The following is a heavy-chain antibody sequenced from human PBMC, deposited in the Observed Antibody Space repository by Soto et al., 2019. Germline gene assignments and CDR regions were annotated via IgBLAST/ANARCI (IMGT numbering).Heavy chain of an antibody. CDR3: ARGLHSSGIYFDY. CDR2: INGYNGNT. J-gene: IGHJ4*02. V-gene: IGHV1-18*01. D-gene: IGHD6-19*01. CDR1: GYTFTNYG. Sequence: QVQLVQSGAEVKKPGASVKVSCKASGYTFTNYGITWVRQAPGQGLEWMGWINGYNGNTNYAQNLQDRVTMTTDTSTTTAYMELRSLRSDDTAVDYCARGLHSSGIYFDYWGQGTLVTVSS.